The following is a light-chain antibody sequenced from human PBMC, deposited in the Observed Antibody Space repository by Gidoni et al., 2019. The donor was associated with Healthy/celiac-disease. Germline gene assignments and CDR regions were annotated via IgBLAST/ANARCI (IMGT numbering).Light chain of an antibody. CDR2: GAS. Sequence: EIVLTQSPGTLSLSPGERATLSCRASQRVSSSYLAWYQQKPGQAPRLLIYGASSRATGIPDRFSGSGSGTDFTLTISRLEPEDFAVYYCQQYGSSQTWTFGQGTKVEIK. J-gene: IGKJ1*01. CDR1: QRVSSSY. CDR3: QQYGSSQTWT. V-gene: IGKV3-20*01.